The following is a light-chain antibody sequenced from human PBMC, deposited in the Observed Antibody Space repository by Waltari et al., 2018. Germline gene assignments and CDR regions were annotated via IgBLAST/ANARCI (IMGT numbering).Light chain of an antibody. CDR1: QSVSSY. CDR2: DAS. V-gene: IGKV3-11*01. CDR3: QQRSNWPRT. J-gene: IGKJ1*01. Sequence: EIVLPQSQATLSLSPGESATLSCRASQSVSSYLAWYQQKPGQAPRLLIYDASNRATGIPARFSGSGSGTDFTLTISSLEPEDFAVYYCQQRSNWPRTFGQGTKVEIK.